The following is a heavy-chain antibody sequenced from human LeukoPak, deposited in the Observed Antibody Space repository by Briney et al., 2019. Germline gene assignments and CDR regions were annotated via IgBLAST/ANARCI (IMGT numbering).Heavy chain of an antibody. V-gene: IGHV3-21*01. CDR3: ARAKLGTYYDILSDPGDY. J-gene: IGHJ4*02. CDR2: ISSSSSYI. D-gene: IGHD3-9*01. Sequence: PGGSLRLSCAASGFTFSSYSMNWVRQAPGKGLEWVSSISSSSSYIYYADSVKGRFTISRDNAKNSLYLQMNSLRAEDTAVYYCARAKLGTYYDILSDPGDYWGQGTLVTVSS. CDR1: GFTFSSYS.